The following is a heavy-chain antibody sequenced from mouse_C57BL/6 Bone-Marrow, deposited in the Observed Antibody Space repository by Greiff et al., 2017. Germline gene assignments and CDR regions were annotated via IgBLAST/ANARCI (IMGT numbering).Heavy chain of an antibody. CDR2: ISNKANNHAT. CDR3: THGYWYFDV. Sequence: EVQRVESGGGLVQPGGSMKLSCAASGFTFSDAWMDWVRQSPEKGLEWVAEISNKANNHATYYAESVKGRFTISRDDFKSSVYLQMNSLRAEDTGIYYCTHGYWYFDVWGTGTTVTVSS. CDR1: GFTFSDAW. D-gene: IGHD1-1*02. J-gene: IGHJ1*03. V-gene: IGHV6-6*01.